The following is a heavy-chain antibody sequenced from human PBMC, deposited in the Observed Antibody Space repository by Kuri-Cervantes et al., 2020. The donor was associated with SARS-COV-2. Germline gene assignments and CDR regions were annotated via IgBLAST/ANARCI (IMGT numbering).Heavy chain of an antibody. CDR2: IYYSGST. J-gene: IGHJ4*02. V-gene: IGHV4-39*01. CDR1: GGSISSSSYY. D-gene: IGHD2-2*01. Sequence: GSLRLSCTVSGGSISSSSYYWGWIRQPPGKGLEWIGSIYYSGSTNYKPSLKSRVTISVDTSKNQFSLKLSSVTAADTAVYYCARVGAVVPAATYYFDYWGQGTLVTVSS. CDR3: ARVGAVVPAATYYFDY.